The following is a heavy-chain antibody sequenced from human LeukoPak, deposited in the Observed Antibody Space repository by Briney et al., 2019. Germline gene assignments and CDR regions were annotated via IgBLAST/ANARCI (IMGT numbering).Heavy chain of an antibody. CDR3: VSFYETY. CDR2: INSDGSWT. J-gene: IGHJ4*02. V-gene: IGHV3-74*01. D-gene: IGHD2/OR15-2a*01. CDR1: GKQW. Sequence: GSLRLFFSSSGKQWEELGRPVPREGLVWASHINSDGSWTSYADSVKGRFTISKDNAKNTVYLQMNSLRAEDTAVYYCVSFYETYWGRGTLVTVSS.